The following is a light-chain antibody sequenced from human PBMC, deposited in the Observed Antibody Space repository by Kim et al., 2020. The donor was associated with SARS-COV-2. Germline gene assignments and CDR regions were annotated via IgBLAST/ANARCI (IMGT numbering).Light chain of an antibody. J-gene: IGKJ2*01. CDR2: GAS. V-gene: IGKV3-20*01. Sequence: EIVLTQSPGTLSLSPGERATLSCRASQSVSSSYLAWYQQKPGQAPRLLIYGASSRATGIPDRFSGSGSGTDFTLTISRLEPEDFAGYYCQQYGSSPYTFGQGTKLEI. CDR3: QQYGSSPYT. CDR1: QSVSSSY.